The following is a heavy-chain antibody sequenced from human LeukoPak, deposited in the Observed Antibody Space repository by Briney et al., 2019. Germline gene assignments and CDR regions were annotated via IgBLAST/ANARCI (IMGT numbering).Heavy chain of an antibody. J-gene: IGHJ5*02. D-gene: IGHD3-3*01. CDR2: IYHSGST. Sequence: SETLSLTCAVSGYSISSGYYWCWIRQPPGKGLEWIGSIYHSGSTYYNPSLKSRVTISVDTSKNQFSLKLSSVTAADTAVYYCARPFWSGYSWFDPWGQGTLVTVSS. CDR1: GYSISSGYY. V-gene: IGHV4-38-2*01. CDR3: ARPFWSGYSWFDP.